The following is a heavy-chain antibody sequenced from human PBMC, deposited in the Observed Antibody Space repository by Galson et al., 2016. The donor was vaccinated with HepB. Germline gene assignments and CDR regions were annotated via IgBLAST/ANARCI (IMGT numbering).Heavy chain of an antibody. J-gene: IGHJ5*02. CDR2: IATYNGDT. CDR3: ARDRIKVVPPVIDWFDP. CDR1: GYTFTSYG. V-gene: IGHV1-18*04. Sequence: SVKVSCKASGYTFTSYGISWVRQAPGKGLEWMGWIATYNGDTNYAEKFQGRLTMTTDTSTTTAYMELRSLRFDDTAVYYCARDRIKVVPPVIDWFDPWGQGTLVTVSS. D-gene: IGHD2-2*01.